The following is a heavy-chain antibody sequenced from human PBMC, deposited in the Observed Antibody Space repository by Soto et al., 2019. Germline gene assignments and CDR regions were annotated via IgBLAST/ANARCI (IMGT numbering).Heavy chain of an antibody. CDR1: GDSVTSVSDY. CDR3: ARGVGFGYYYYHMDL. D-gene: IGHD3-10*01. V-gene: IGHV4-61*01. J-gene: IGHJ6*02. Sequence: TSETLSLTCTVSGDSVTSVSDYWSWIRQPPGKGLEWIGYIYYSGSADYNPSLGSRVTISIDTSKNQFSLKLTSVTAADTAVYYCARGVGFGYYYYHMDLWGQGTTVTVSS. CDR2: IYYSGSA.